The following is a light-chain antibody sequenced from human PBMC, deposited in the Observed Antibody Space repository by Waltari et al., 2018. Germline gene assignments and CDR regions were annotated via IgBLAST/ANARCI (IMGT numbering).Light chain of an antibody. CDR2: EGS. J-gene: IGLJ2*01. CDR1: SSDVGSYNL. V-gene: IGLV2-23*01. CDR3: CSYAGSSTLL. Sequence: QSALTQPASVSGSPGQSITVSCTGTSSDVGSYNLVSWYQQHPGKAPKLMIYEGSKRPSGVSNRFSGSKSGNTASLTISGLKAEDEADYYCCSYAGSSTLLFGGGTKVTVL.